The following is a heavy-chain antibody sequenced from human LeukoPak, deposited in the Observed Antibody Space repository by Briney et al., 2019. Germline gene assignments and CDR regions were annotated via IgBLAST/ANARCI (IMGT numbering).Heavy chain of an antibody. Sequence: GGSLRLSCAASGFTFSNAWMSWVRQAPGKGPEWVGRIKSKTDGGTTDYAAPVKGRFTISRDDSKNTLYLQMNSLKTEDTAVYYCTTDYYDSSGYRFFDYWGQGTLVTVSS. J-gene: IGHJ4*02. D-gene: IGHD3-22*01. CDR2: IKSKTDGGTT. CDR1: GFTFSNAW. CDR3: TTDYYDSSGYRFFDY. V-gene: IGHV3-15*01.